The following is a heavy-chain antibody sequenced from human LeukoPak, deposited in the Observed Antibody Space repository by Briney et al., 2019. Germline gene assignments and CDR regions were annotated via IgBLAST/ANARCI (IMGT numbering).Heavy chain of an antibody. Sequence: GGSLRLSCAASGFTFSNSAMSWVRQAPGKGLEWVSTLSGSGITTYYADSVKGRFTISRDNSKNTLYLQMNSLRAEDTAVYYCAKGIYSSSWSYFDYWGHGTLVTVSS. J-gene: IGHJ4*01. D-gene: IGHD6-13*01. CDR3: AKGIYSSSWSYFDY. CDR2: LSGSGITT. CDR1: GFTFSNSA. V-gene: IGHV3-23*01.